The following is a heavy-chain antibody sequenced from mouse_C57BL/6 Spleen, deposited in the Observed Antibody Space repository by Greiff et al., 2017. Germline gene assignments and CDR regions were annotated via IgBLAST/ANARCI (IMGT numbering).Heavy chain of an antibody. CDR1: GYTFTSYW. CDR2: IDPDSGGT. V-gene: IGHV1-72*01. D-gene: IGHD1-1*02. Sequence: QVQLQQPGAELVKPGASVKLSCKASGYTFTSYWMHWVKQRPGRGLEWIGRIDPDSGGTKYNEKFKSKATLTVDKPSSTAYMQLSSLTSGDSAGYYGARSPYYYAYGDWIFADWGTGTTVTVSA. CDR3: ARSPYYYAYGDWIFAD. J-gene: IGHJ1*03.